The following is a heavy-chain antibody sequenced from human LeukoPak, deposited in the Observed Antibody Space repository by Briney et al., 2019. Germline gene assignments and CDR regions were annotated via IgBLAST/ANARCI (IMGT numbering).Heavy chain of an antibody. CDR3: AKDKSHIAVAGTAPTDY. Sequence: GGSLRLSCAASGFTFSSYAMSWVRQAPGKGLEWVAVISYDGSNKYYADSVKGRFTISRDNSKNTLYLQMNSLRAEDTAVYYCAKDKSHIAVAGTAPTDYWGQGTLVTVSS. J-gene: IGHJ4*02. V-gene: IGHV3-30*18. CDR1: GFTFSSYA. D-gene: IGHD6-19*01. CDR2: ISYDGSNK.